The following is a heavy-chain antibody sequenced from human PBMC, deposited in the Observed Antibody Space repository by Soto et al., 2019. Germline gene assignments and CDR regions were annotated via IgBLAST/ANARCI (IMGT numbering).Heavy chain of an antibody. CDR3: AKDRRERQLVPPFTTGRWFDP. Sequence: SLRLSCAASGFTFSSYAMSWVRQAPGKGLEWVSAISGSGGSTYYADSVKGRFTISRDNSKNTLYLQMNSLRAEDTAVYYCAKDRRERQLVPPFTTGRWFDPWGQGTLVTVSS. CDR1: GFTFSSYA. V-gene: IGHV3-23*01. J-gene: IGHJ5*02. D-gene: IGHD6-13*01. CDR2: ISGSGGST.